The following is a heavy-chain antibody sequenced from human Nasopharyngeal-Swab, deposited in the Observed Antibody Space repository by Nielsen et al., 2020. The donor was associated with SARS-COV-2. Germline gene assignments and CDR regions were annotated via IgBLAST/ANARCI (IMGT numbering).Heavy chain of an antibody. J-gene: IGHJ3*02. CDR3: ARDFRFLEWLFPTQAFDI. CDR1: GDSVSSNSAA. V-gene: IGHV6-1*01. CDR2: TYYRSKWYN. Sequence: SETLSLTCAISGDSVSSNSAAWNWIRQSPSSGLEWLGRTYYRSKWYNDYAVSVKSRITINPDTSKNQFSLQLNSVTPEDTAVYYCARDFRFLEWLFPTQAFDIWGQGTMVTVSS. D-gene: IGHD3-3*01.